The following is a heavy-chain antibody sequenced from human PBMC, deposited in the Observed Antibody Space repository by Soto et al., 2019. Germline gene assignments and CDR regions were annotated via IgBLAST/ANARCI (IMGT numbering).Heavy chain of an antibody. D-gene: IGHD4-4*01. J-gene: IGHJ4*02. CDR3: ARVLGGMATVPFDY. CDR2: ISYEGSNK. Sequence: VGSLRLSCAASGFTFSSYAMHWVRQAPGTGLEWVAVISYEGSNKYYADSVKGRSTISRDNSKNTLYLQMNSLRTEDTAVYYCARVLGGMATVPFDYWGQGALVTVSS. V-gene: IGHV3-30-3*01. CDR1: GFTFSSYA.